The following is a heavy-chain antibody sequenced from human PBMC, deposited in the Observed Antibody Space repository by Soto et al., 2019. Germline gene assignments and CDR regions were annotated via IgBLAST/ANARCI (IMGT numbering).Heavy chain of an antibody. J-gene: IGHJ3*02. Sequence: ASVKVSFKASGGTFSSYAISWVRQAPGQGLEWMGGIIPIFGTANYAQKFQGRVTITADESTSTAYMELSSLRSEDTAVYYCARGGIVVVVAAPDAFDIWGQGTMVTVSS. CDR3: ARGGIVVVVAAPDAFDI. CDR1: GGTFSSYA. V-gene: IGHV1-69*13. CDR2: IIPIFGTA. D-gene: IGHD2-15*01.